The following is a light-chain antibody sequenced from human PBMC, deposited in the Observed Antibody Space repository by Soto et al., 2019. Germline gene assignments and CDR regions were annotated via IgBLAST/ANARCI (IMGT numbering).Light chain of an antibody. V-gene: IGKV3-20*01. Sequence: EIVLTQSPGTLSLSPGERATLNCRASQSISTSSLAWYRQKPGQAPRLLIYGAFNRATGIPDRFSGSGSGTEFTLTISSLQSEDFAVYYCQQYNNWRQTFGQGTKVDIK. J-gene: IGKJ1*01. CDR1: QSISTSS. CDR3: QQYNNWRQT. CDR2: GAF.